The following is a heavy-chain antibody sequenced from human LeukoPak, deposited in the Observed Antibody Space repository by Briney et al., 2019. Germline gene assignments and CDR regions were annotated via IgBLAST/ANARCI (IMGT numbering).Heavy chain of an antibody. CDR1: GFTFSDYY. J-gene: IGHJ6*04. Sequence: PGGSLRLSCTASGFTFSDYYMSWIRQAPGKGLDWLSYINGDGTTIHYAESVKGRFAISRDNGRKSVYLHINSLRAEDTALYYCARYPLQYSYYFWDVWGKGTTVTVSS. CDR3: ARYPLQYSYYFWDV. D-gene: IGHD2/OR15-2a*01. V-gene: IGHV3-11*01. CDR2: INGDGTTI.